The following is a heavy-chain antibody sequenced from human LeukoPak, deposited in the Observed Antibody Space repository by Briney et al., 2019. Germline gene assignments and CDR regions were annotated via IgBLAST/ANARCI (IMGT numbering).Heavy chain of an antibody. Sequence: SQTLSLTCTVSGGSISSGDYYWSWVRQPPGKGLEWIGYIYYSGTTYYNPSLKSRATISVDTSKNEFSLKLSSVTAADTAVYDCASLRDTSGYLVGFDIWGQGTMVTVFS. CDR1: GGSISSGDYY. CDR3: ASLRDTSGYLVGFDI. D-gene: IGHD3-22*01. CDR2: IYYSGTT. V-gene: IGHV4-30-4*01. J-gene: IGHJ3*02.